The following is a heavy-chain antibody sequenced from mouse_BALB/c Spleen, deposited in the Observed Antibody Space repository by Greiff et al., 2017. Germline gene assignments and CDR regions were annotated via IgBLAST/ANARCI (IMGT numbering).Heavy chain of an antibody. CDR1: GFNFKDTY. D-gene: IGHD2-4*01. J-gene: IGHJ3*01. CDR3: ARADYDYDGGAAWFAY. CDR2: IDPANGNT. Sequence: VQLQQSGAELVKPGASVKLSCTASGFNFKDTYMHWVKQRPEQGLEWIGGIDPANGNTKYDPKFQGKATITADTSSNTAYLQLSSLTSEDTAVYYCARADYDYDGGAAWFAYWGQGTLVTVSA. V-gene: IGHV14-3*02.